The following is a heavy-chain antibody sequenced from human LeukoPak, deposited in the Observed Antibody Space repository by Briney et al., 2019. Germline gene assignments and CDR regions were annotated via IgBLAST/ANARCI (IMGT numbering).Heavy chain of an antibody. CDR2: ISYDGSNK. J-gene: IGHJ4*02. CDR1: GFTFSSYG. D-gene: IGHD3-10*01. V-gene: IGHV3-30*18. CDR3: AKDFGFGELFGDY. Sequence: PGGSLRLSCSASGFTFSSYGMHWVRQAPGKGLEWVAVISYDGSNKYYADSVKGRFTISRDNSKNTLYLQMNSLRAEDTAVYYCAKDFGFGELFGDYWGQGTLVTVSS.